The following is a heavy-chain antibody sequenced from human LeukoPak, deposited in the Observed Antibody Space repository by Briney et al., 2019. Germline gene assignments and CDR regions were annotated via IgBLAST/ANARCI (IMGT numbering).Heavy chain of an antibody. CDR1: GFTFSSYE. J-gene: IGHJ4*02. Sequence: TGGSLRLSCAASGFTFSSYEMSWVRQAPGKGLEWVGRIKSKTDGGTTEYAASVKDRFTISRDDSKSVTYLQMNSLKTEDTAVYYCARPPSTLPAVISDYWGQGTLVTVSS. CDR3: ARPPSTLPAVISDY. CDR2: IKSKTDGGTT. D-gene: IGHD2-2*01. V-gene: IGHV3-49*04.